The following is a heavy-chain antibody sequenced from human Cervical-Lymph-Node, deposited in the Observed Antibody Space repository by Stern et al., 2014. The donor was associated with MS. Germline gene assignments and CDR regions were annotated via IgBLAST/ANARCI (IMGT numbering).Heavy chain of an antibody. J-gene: IGHJ3*02. Sequence: VQLVQSGAEVKKPGASVKVSCKASGYTFTSYYMHWVRQAPGQGLEWMGIINPSGGSTSYAQKIQGRVTMTRDTSTSTVYLELSSRRSEDRAVFYWARDGYYESKTADAFDIWGQGTMVTVSS. V-gene: IGHV1-46*01. CDR2: INPSGGST. CDR1: GYTFTSYY. CDR3: ARDGYYESKTADAFDI. D-gene: IGHD3-22*01.